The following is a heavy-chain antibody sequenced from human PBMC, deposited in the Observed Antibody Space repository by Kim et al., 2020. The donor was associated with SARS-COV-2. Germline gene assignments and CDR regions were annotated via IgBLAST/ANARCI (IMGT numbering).Heavy chain of an antibody. CDR2: IYYSGST. D-gene: IGHD6-19*01. J-gene: IGHJ5*02. CDR1: GGSISSGGYY. CDR3: ARDLRQYSSGWSSPFDP. V-gene: IGHV4-31*03. Sequence: SETLSLTCTVSGGSISSGGYYWSWIRQHPGKGLEWIGYIYYSGSTYYNPSLKSRVTISVDTSKNQFSLKLSSVTAADTAVYYCARDLRQYSSGWSSPFDPWGQGTLVTVSS.